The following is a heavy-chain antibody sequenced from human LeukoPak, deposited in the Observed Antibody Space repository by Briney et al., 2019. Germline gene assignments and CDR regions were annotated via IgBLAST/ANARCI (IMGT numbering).Heavy chain of an antibody. V-gene: IGHV4-39*01. Sequence: SETLSLTCTVSGGSISSSSYYWGWIRQPPGKGLEWIGSIYYSGSTYYNPSLKSRVTISVDTSKNQFSLKLSSVTAADTAVYYCARYGIAARLLDYWGQGTLVTVSS. CDR3: ARYGIAARLLDY. CDR1: GGSISSSSYY. CDR2: IYYSGST. J-gene: IGHJ4*02. D-gene: IGHD6-6*01.